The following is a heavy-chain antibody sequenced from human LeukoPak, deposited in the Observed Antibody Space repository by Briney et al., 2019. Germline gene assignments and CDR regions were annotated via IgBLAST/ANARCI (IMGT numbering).Heavy chain of an antibody. D-gene: IGHD3-9*01. CDR2: IYYSGST. V-gene: IGHV4-59*08. CDR1: GGSISSYY. CDR3: ARHFALLRYFDWDPWPTGYFDL. Sequence: SETLSLTCTVSGGSISSYYWSWIRQPPGKGLEWIGYIYYSGSTNYNPSLKSRVTISVDTSKNQFSLKLSSVTAADTAVYYCARHFALLRYFDWDPWPTGYFDLWGRGTLVTVSS. J-gene: IGHJ2*01.